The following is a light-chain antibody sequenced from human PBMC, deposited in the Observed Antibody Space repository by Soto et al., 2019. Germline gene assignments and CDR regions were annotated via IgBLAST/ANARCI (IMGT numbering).Light chain of an antibody. V-gene: IGLV2-8*01. J-gene: IGLJ1*01. CDR1: SSDVGNSDY. CDR3: TAYGGSNNFGV. Sequence: QSALAQPPSASGSPGQSVTISCTGTSSDVGNSDYASWYQQHPGKAPKLIIYDVSERPSGVPDRFSGSKSGNTASLTVSGLQAEDEADYYCTAYGGSNNFGVFGTGTKVTVL. CDR2: DVS.